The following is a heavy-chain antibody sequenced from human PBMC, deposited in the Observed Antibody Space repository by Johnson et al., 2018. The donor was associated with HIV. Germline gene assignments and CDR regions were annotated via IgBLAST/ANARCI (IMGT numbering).Heavy chain of an antibody. CDR3: ARAQLLADDAFNN. CDR2: ISGDGSSS. J-gene: IGHJ3*02. V-gene: IGHV3-74*02. CDR1: GFTISTFW. D-gene: IGHD6-6*01. Sequence: MLLVESGGGLVKPGGSLRLSCAASGFTISTFWMHWVRQVPGKGLMWVSRISGDGSSSSYADSVKGRFTISRDNAKNTLYLQLNSLRVEDTAIYYCARAQLLADDAFNNWGQGTMVTVSS.